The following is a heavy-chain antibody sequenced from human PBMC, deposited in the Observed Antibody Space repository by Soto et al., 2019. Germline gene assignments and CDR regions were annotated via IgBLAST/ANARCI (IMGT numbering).Heavy chain of an antibody. D-gene: IGHD3-22*01. Sequence: GASVKVSCKASGYTFTSYGISWVRQAPGQGLEWMGWISAYNGNTNYAQKLQGRVTMTTDTSTSTAYVELRSLRSDDTAVYYCARGVWVYYYDSSGYLGSLDYWGQGTLVTVSS. CDR3: ARGVWVYYYDSSGYLGSLDY. CDR1: GYTFTSYG. J-gene: IGHJ4*02. V-gene: IGHV1-18*01. CDR2: ISAYNGNT.